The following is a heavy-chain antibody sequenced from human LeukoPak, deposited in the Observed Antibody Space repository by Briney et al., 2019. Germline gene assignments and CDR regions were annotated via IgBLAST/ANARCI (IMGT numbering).Heavy chain of an antibody. CDR1: GFTFSSYA. CDR3: ATYSGTFGFDY. D-gene: IGHD1-26*01. J-gene: IGHJ4*02. Sequence: GGSLRLSCAASGFTFSSYAMSGVRQAPGKGLKWVSAIHGTEGTTFYAHSVKRRFTISRDNSKNTLYLQMNTLRAEDTAVYYCATYSGTFGFDYCGQGTLVTVSS. V-gene: IGHV3-23*01. CDR2: IHGTEGTT.